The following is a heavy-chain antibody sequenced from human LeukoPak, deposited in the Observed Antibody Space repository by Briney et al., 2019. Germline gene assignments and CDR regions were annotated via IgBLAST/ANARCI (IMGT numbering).Heavy chain of an antibody. V-gene: IGHV3-7*01. CDR3: ARLYYYGSGSFFDY. J-gene: IGHJ4*02. Sequence: PGGSLRLSCAASGFTFSSYWMSWVRQAPGKGLEWVANIKQDGSEKYYVDSVKGRFTISRDNAKNSLYLQMNSLRAEDTAVYYCARLYYYGSGSFFDYWGQGTLVTVSS. CDR2: IKQDGSEK. CDR1: GFTFSSYW. D-gene: IGHD3-10*01.